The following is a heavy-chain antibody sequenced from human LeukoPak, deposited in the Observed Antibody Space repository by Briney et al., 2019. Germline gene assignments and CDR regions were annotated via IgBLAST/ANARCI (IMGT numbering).Heavy chain of an antibody. Sequence: SETLSLTYAVYGGSFSGYYWSWIRQPPGKGLEWIGEINHTGSTNYNPSLKSRVTISVDTSNNQFSLKLSSVTAADTAVYYWARSSGWPDYSGQGTLVTVSS. CDR1: GGSFSGYY. CDR3: ARSSGWPDY. J-gene: IGHJ4*02. D-gene: IGHD6-19*01. V-gene: IGHV4-34*01. CDR2: INHTGST.